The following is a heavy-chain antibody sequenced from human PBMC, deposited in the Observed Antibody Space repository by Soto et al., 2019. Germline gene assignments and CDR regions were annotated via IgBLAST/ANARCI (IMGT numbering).Heavy chain of an antibody. J-gene: IGHJ6*01. CDR1: GDSISSGDYY. Sequence: QVHLQESGPGLVKPSQTLSLTCTVSGDSISSGDYYWTWIRQPPGMGLEWIAYIYYSGNTYYNPSLEGRVHTSVDPSKTQFPLNLHSVTAAGPAVYYCARGNVVLVPGAVRGRQCCGIGVRGPGTTVTVSS. V-gene: IGHV4-30-4*01. D-gene: IGHD2-2*01. CDR2: IYYSGNT. CDR3: ARGNVVLVPGAVRGRQCCGIGV.